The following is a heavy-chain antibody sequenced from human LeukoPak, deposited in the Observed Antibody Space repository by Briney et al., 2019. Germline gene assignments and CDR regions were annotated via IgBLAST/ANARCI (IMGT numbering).Heavy chain of an antibody. CDR2: ISGSGGST. V-gene: IGHV3-23*01. D-gene: IGHD6-13*01. CDR3: AKGGRYSSSHGIFDY. J-gene: IGHJ4*02. Sequence: GGSLRLSCAASGFTFSSYAMSWVRQAPGKGPEWVSAISGSGGSTYYADSVTGRVTISRDNSKNTLYLQMNSLRAEDAAVYYCAKGGRYSSSHGIFDYWGQGTLVTVSS. CDR1: GFTFSSYA.